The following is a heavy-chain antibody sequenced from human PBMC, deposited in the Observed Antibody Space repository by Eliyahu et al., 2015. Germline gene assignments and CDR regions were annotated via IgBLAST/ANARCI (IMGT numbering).Heavy chain of an antibody. CDR2: INNSGDTI. V-gene: IGHV3-48*02. CDR1: GFPFRGYS. Sequence: EVQLVESGGGLVQPGGSLXLSCAVSGFPFRGYSMNWVRQTPGKGLKWVSYINNSGDTIYYADSVKGRFTISRDNAKNSLYLQMNSLRDEDTAVYYCAREGGPLGSLDYWGQGTLVTVSS. CDR3: AREGGPLGSLDY. J-gene: IGHJ4*02.